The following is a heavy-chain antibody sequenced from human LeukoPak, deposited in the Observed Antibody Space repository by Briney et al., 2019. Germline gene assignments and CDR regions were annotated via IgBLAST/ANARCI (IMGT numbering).Heavy chain of an antibody. V-gene: IGHV3-33*06. CDR1: GFTFSSYG. D-gene: IGHD5-12*01. CDR3: AKGLRRGYSGYAIDY. J-gene: IGHJ4*02. CDR2: IWYDGSNK. Sequence: PGRSLRLSCAASGFTFSSYGMHWVRQAPGKGLEWVAVIWYDGSNKYYADSVQGRFTIYRDNSKNTLYLQMNSLRAEDTAVYYCAKGLRRGYSGYAIDYWGQGTLVTVSS.